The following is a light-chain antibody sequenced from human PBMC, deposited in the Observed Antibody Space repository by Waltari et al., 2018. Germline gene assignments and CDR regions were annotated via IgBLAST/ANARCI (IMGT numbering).Light chain of an antibody. CDR1: QSIYNY. V-gene: IGKV1-39*01. CDR2: AAS. CDR3: QQSYSTVT. J-gene: IGKJ4*01. Sequence: DIQMTQSPSSLAASVGDRVTITCRASQSIYNYLNWYQQEPGKAPKLLIYAASSLQSGVPSRFSGSGSGTDFTLTISSLQPEDFATYYCQQSYSTVTFGGGTKVEIK.